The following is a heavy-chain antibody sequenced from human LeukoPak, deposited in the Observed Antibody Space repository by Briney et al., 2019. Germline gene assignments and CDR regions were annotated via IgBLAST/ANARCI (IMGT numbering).Heavy chain of an antibody. J-gene: IGHJ2*01. Sequence: GSLRLSCAASGFTFSDYYMSWIRQAPGKGLEGVSYISSSGSTIYYADSVKGRFTISRDNAKNSLYLQMNSLRAEDTAVYYCARDSVVPAAIDWYFDLWGRGTLVTVSS. D-gene: IGHD2-2*01. CDR2: ISSSGSTI. CDR1: GFTFSDYY. V-gene: IGHV3-11*01. CDR3: ARDSVVPAAIDWYFDL.